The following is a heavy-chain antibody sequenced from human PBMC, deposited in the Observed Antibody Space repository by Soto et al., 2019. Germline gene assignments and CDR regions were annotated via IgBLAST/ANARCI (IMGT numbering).Heavy chain of an antibody. V-gene: IGHV4-31*03. D-gene: IGHD6-6*01. CDR1: GGSISSGGYY. J-gene: IGHJ6*02. CDR2: IYYSGST. Sequence: SETLSLTCTVSGGSISSGGYYWSWIRQHPGKGLEWIGYIYYSGSTYYNPSLKSRVTISVDTSKNQSSLKLSSVTAADTAVYYCARRGQLSDYYYYYGMDVWGQGTTVTVS. CDR3: ARRGQLSDYYYYYGMDV.